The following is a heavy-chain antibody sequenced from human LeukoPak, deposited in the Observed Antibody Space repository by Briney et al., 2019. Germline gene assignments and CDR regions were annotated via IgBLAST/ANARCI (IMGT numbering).Heavy chain of an antibody. J-gene: IGHJ6*03. CDR3: ARVPGYYDSSGSGYYMDV. D-gene: IGHD3-22*01. CDR2: ISSSSSTI. V-gene: IGHV3-48*01. Sequence: TGGSLRLSCAASGFTFSSYSMNWVRQAPGKGLEWVSYISSSSSTIYYADSVKGRFTISRDNAKNSLYLQMNSLRAEDTAVYYCARVPGYYDSSGSGYYMDVWGKGTTVTVSS. CDR1: GFTFSSYS.